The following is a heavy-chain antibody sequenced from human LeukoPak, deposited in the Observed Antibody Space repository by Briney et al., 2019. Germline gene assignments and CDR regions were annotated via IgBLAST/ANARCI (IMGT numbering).Heavy chain of an antibody. J-gene: IGHJ4*02. CDR2: IWYDGSNK. CDR3: ARGPYCGGDCYSGNLKY. V-gene: IGHV3-33*01. D-gene: IGHD2-21*02. CDR1: GFTFSSYG. Sequence: GGSLRLSCAASGFTFSSYGMHWVRQAPGKGLEWVAVIWYDGSNKYYADSVKGRFTISRDNSKNTLYPQMNSLRAEDTAVYYCARGPYCGGDCYSGNLKYWGQGTLVTVSS.